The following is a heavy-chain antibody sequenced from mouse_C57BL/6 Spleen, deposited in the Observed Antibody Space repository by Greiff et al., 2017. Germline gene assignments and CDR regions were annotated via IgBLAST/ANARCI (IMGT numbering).Heavy chain of an antibody. CDR3: ARDYGSTWFAY. V-gene: IGHV1-31*01. CDR2: IYPYKGVS. J-gene: IGHJ3*01. CDR1: GYSFTGYY. Sequence: EVKLVESGPELVKPGASVKISCKASGYSFTGYYMHWVKQSHGNILDWIGYIYPYKGVSSYNQKFAGKATLTVDQSSSTASVALRSLTSEDSAVYYCARDYGSTWFAYWGQGTLVTVSA. D-gene: IGHD1-1*01.